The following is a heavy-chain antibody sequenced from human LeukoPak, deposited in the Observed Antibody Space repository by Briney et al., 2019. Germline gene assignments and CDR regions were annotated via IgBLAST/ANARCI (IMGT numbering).Heavy chain of an antibody. D-gene: IGHD2-21*02. CDR1: GGSISSGGYS. V-gene: IGHV4-30-2*01. J-gene: IGHJ4*02. CDR3: ARVGLGGDGSYYFDY. CDR2: IYHSGST. Sequence: KSSETLSLTCAVSGGSISSGGYSWGWIRQPPGRGLEWIGYIYHSGSTYYNPSLKSRVTISVDRSKNQFSLKLSSVTAADTAVYYCARVGLGGDGSYYFDYWGQGTLVTVSS.